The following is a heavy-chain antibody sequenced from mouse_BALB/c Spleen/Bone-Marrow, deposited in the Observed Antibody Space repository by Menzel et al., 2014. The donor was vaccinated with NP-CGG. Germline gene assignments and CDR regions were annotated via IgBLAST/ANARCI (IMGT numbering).Heavy chain of an antibody. Sequence: EVKLMESGAELVKPGASVKLSCTASGFNIEDTYMHWVKQRPEQGLEWIGRIDPANGNTKYDPKFQGKSTITADTSSNTAYLQLSSLTSEDTAVYYCASYYYGSSSFAYWGQGTMVTVSA. V-gene: IGHV14-3*02. CDR2: IDPANGNT. D-gene: IGHD1-1*01. CDR3: ASYYYGSSSFAY. CDR1: GFNIEDTY. J-gene: IGHJ3*01.